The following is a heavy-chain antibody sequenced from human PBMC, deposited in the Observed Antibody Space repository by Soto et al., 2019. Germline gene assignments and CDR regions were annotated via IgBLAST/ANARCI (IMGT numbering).Heavy chain of an antibody. Sequence: QLQLQESGPGLVKASETLSLTCTVSGGSITRNNHFWGWIRQSPGKGLEWIGSIQYGGTTNYNPSLKSRFIMSAETSKSQFSLMMNSVTAADTAVYYCARLGSSGWYQGSYFDYWGQGTLVTVSS. J-gene: IGHJ4*02. D-gene: IGHD6-19*01. CDR1: GGSITRNNHF. CDR3: ARLGSSGWYQGSYFDY. CDR2: IQYGGTT. V-gene: IGHV4-39*01.